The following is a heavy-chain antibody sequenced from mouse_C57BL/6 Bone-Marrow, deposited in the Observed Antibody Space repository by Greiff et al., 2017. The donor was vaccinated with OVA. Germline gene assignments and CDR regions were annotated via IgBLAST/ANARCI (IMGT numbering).Heavy chain of an antibody. D-gene: IGHD1-1*01. J-gene: IGHJ2*01. CDR1: GYTFTSYG. Sequence: LVESGAELARPGASVKLSCKASGYTFTSYGISWVKQRTGQGLEWIGEIYPRSGNTYYNEKFKGKATLTADKSSSTAYMELRSLTSEDSAVYFCARGDYYGYYFDYWGQGTTLTVSS. V-gene: IGHV1-81*01. CDR2: IYPRSGNT. CDR3: ARGDYYGYYFDY.